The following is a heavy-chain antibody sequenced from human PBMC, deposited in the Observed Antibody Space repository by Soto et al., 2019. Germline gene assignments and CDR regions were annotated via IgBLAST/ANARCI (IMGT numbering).Heavy chain of an antibody. Sequence: EVQLLESGGGLIQPGGSLRLSCAASGFTFSNYAMSWVRQAPGKGLEWVSVIGGSGGTTYYADSLMGRFTVSRDNSRNTLYLQMNSLRAEDTAMYDCAKDLQSAAEAGLNWFDPWGQGTLVTVSS. V-gene: IGHV3-23*01. J-gene: IGHJ5*02. CDR2: IGGSGGTT. D-gene: IGHD6-13*01. CDR1: GFTFSNYA. CDR3: AKDLQSAAEAGLNWFDP.